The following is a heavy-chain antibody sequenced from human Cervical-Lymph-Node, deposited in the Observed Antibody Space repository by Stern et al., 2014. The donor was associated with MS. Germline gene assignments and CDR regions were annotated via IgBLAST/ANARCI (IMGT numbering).Heavy chain of an antibody. J-gene: IGHJ4*02. CDR3: ARAGMNRIGAADS. CDR2: ISSSGNTI. Sequence: VQLVESGGALVKPGGSLRLSCAASKFTFSDYYMSWIRQAPGKGLEWVSYISSSGNTIYYADSVKDRFTISRDNAKKSLYRQMNSLRAEDTAVYYCARAGMNRIGAADSWGQGTLVTVSS. CDR1: KFTFSDYY. V-gene: IGHV3-11*01. D-gene: IGHD6-13*01.